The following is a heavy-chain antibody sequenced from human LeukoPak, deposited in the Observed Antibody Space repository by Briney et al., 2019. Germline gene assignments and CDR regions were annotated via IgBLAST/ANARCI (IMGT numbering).Heavy chain of an antibody. CDR2: INPNSGGT. D-gene: IGHD6-13*01. CDR3: ARAAAGTSGYFDY. Sequence: ASVKVSCKASGYTFTGYYMHWVRQAPGQGPEWMGWINPNSGGTNYAQKFQSRVTMTRDTSISTAYVELSRMRSDDTAVYYCARAAAGTSGYFDYWGQGTLVTVSS. V-gene: IGHV1-2*02. CDR1: GYTFTGYY. J-gene: IGHJ4*02.